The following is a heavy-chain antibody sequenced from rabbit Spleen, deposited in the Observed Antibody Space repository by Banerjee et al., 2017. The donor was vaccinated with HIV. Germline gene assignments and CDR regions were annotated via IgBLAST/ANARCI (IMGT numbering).Heavy chain of an antibody. CDR2: IYGGDSGNS. J-gene: IGHJ4*01. CDR1: GFSFSNKAV. CDR3: ARDVFNYGYAFDL. V-gene: IGHV1S45*01. D-gene: IGHD6-1*01. Sequence: QEQLVESGGGLVKPEGSLKLSCTASGFSFSNKAVMCWVRQAPGKGLEWIACIYGGDSGNSYYANWAKGRFTISKTSSTTVTLQMTSLTAADTATYFCARDVFNYGYAFDLWGPGTLVTVS.